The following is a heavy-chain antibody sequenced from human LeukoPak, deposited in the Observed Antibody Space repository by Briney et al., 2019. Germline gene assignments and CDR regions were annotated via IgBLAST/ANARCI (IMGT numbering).Heavy chain of an antibody. CDR1: GGSISTYY. Sequence: TSETLSHTCSVSGGSISTYYWSWIRQPPGKGLEWIGYIYYSGSTNCNPSLKSRVTMSVDTSKNQFSLNLTSVTAADTAMYYCARSYGDYLNFDYWGQGILVTVSS. J-gene: IGHJ4*02. CDR2: IYYSGST. D-gene: IGHD4-17*01. V-gene: IGHV4-59*01. CDR3: ARSYGDYLNFDY.